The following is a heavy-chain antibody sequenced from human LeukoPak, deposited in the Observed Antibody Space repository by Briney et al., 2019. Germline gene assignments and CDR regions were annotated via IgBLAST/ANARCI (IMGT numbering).Heavy chain of an antibody. Sequence: GASVKVSCKASGYTFTGYYMHWVRKAPGQGLEWMGWINPNSGGTNYAQKFQGRVTMTRDTSISTAYMELSRLRSDDTAVYYCARAEAYYYGSGSYYWFDYWGQGTLVTVSS. CDR3: ARAEAYYYGSGSYYWFDY. CDR1: GYTFTGYY. CDR2: INPNSGGT. D-gene: IGHD3-10*01. J-gene: IGHJ4*02. V-gene: IGHV1-2*02.